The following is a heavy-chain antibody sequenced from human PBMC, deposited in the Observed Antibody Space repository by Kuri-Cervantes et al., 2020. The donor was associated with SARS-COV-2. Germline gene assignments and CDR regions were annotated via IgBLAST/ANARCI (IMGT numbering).Heavy chain of an antibody. Sequence: SVKVSCKASGGTFSSYAISWVRQAPGQGLEWMGGIIPIFGTANYAQKFQGRVTITADEPTSAAYMELSSLRSEDTAVYYCARVVMAYYDFWSGYHPPSGGYFDLWGRGTLVTVSS. CDR1: GGTFSSYA. CDR3: ARVVMAYYDFWSGYHPPSGGYFDL. CDR2: IIPIFGTA. J-gene: IGHJ2*01. V-gene: IGHV1-69*13. D-gene: IGHD3-3*01.